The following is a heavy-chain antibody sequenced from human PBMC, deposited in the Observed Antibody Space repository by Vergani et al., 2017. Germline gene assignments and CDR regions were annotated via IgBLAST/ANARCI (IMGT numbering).Heavy chain of an antibody. J-gene: IGHJ5*02. CDR1: GFTFNQYG. Sequence: QVQLVESGGGVVQPGRSLRLPCAASGFTFNQYGMHWVRQAPGKGLEWVAVTWYDGNNKQYADSVKGRFTISRDNSKSTMYLQMNSLSDEDTGVYYWASDLRLLYNRFDPWGQGTLVTVSS. CDR2: TWYDGNNK. CDR3: ASDLRLLYNRFDP. V-gene: IGHV3-33*01. D-gene: IGHD1-14*01.